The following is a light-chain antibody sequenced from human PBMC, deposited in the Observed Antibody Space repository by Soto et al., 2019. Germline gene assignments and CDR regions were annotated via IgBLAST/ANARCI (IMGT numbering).Light chain of an antibody. Sequence: ETVLTQSPATLSVSPGERATLSCRASRSISTYLAWYQQKPGQAPRLLIYEALNRATGIPARFSGSGSGTDFTLTISSLEHEDLAVYYCQQRNNWPFTFGGGTKLDSK. J-gene: IGKJ4*02. CDR3: QQRNNWPFT. CDR1: RSISTY. CDR2: EAL. V-gene: IGKV3-11*01.